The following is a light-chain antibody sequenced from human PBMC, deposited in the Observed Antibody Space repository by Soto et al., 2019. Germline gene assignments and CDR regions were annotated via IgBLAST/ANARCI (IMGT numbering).Light chain of an antibody. V-gene: IGKV3D-15*01. Sequence: EIVMTQSPGTLSVSTEEGATLSCRASQSVDRNLAWYQQKPGQAPSLLIYGASTRPTGIPDRFSGSGSGTEFSLTISSLQSEDFAVYYCQQYDSWPLTFGGGTKVEIK. CDR3: QQYDSWPLT. J-gene: IGKJ4*01. CDR1: QSVDRN. CDR2: GAS.